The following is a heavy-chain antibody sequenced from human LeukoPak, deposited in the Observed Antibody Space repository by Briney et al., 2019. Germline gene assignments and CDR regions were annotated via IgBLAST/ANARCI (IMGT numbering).Heavy chain of an antibody. D-gene: IGHD1-14*01. CDR2: TSYDGSTK. V-gene: IGHV3-30-3*01. J-gene: IGHJ6*02. Sequence: PGRSLRLSCAASGFTFSTYAMHWVRQAPGKGLEWVVVTSYDGSTKYYADSVKGRFTISRDNSKNTVYLQMNSLRAADSGVYYCARDHPNRGSHHYAMDVWGPGTTVTVSS. CDR1: GFTFSTYA. CDR3: ARDHPNRGSHHYAMDV.